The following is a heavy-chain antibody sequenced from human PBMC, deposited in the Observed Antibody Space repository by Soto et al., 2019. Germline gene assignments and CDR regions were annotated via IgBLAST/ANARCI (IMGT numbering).Heavy chain of an antibody. CDR1: GFIFISYS. V-gene: IGHV3-21*01. CDR2: ISSSSSYI. J-gene: IGHJ6*02. CDR3: ARDKNYYYGMDV. Sequence: PGGSLILSCAASGFIFISYSMNWVRQAPGKGLEWVSSISSSSSYIYYADSVKGRFTISRDNAKNSLYLQMNSLRAEDTAVYYCARDKNYYYGMDVWGQGTTVTVSS.